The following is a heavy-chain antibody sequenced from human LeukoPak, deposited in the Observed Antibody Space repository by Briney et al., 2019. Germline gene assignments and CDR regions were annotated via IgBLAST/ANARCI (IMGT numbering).Heavy chain of an antibody. J-gene: IGHJ4*02. D-gene: IGHD3-3*01. Sequence: ASVKVSCKASGYTFSGHYIHRVRQVPGQGLEWMGWITPNSGGTKYEKRYQGRVTMTRDTSINTAYLELSRLRSGDSGVYYCARVGLEPPIDYWGQGTLVTVSS. CDR2: ITPNSGGT. V-gene: IGHV1-2*02. CDR3: ARVGLEPPIDY. CDR1: GYTFSGHY.